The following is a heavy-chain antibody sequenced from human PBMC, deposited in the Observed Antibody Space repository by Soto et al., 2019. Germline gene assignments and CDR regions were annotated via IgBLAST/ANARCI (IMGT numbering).Heavy chain of an antibody. V-gene: IGHV1-3*01. J-gene: IGHJ6*02. CDR1: GYTFTSYA. CDR2: INAGNGDT. Sequence: ASVKVCCEDSGYTFTSYAMHWVRQAPGQRLKWLGWINAGNGDTKYSKKFQGRVTITRDTSASTAYMELSSLRSEDTAVYYCARGHGASFWRSYYYYYGMDVWGQGTTVTVSS. CDR3: ARGHGASFWRSYYYYYGMDV. D-gene: IGHD3-3*01.